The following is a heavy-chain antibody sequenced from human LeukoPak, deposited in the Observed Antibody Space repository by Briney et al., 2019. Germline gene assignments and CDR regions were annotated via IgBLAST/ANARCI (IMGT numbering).Heavy chain of an antibody. J-gene: IGHJ6*03. CDR1: GFTFSSYW. Sequence: PGGSLRLSCAASGFTFSSYWMSWVRQAPGKGLEWVANIKQDGSEKYYVDSVKGRFTISRDNTKNSLYLQMNSLRAEDTALYYCARVQFGGSYYGNYYYMDVWGKGTTVTVSS. CDR2: IKQDGSEK. CDR3: ARVQFGGSYYGNYYYMDV. D-gene: IGHD1-26*01. V-gene: IGHV3-7*03.